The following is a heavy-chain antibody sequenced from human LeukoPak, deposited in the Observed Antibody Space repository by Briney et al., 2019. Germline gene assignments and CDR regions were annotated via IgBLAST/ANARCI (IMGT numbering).Heavy chain of an antibody. V-gene: IGHV1-18*01. CDR1: GYTFTSYG. CDR3: AREGERGIAAAGLIDY. CDR2: ISAYNGNT. D-gene: IGHD6-13*01. Sequence: ASVKVSCKASGYTFTSYGISWVRQAPGQGLEWMGWISAYNGNTNYAQKLQGRVTMTTDTSTSTAYMELRSLRSDDTAVYYCAREGERGIAAAGLIDYRGQGTLVTVSS. J-gene: IGHJ4*02.